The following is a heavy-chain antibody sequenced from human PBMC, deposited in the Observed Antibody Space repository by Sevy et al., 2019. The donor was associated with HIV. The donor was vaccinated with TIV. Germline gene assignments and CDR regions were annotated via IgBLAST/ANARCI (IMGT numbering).Heavy chain of an antibody. CDR2: ISGSGGST. Sequence: GGSLRLSCAASGFTFSSYAMSWVRQAPGKGLEWVSAISGSGGSTYYADSVEGRFTISRNNSKNTLYLQMNSLRAEDTAVYYCAKDLGGGSYPFDYWGQGTLVTVSS. V-gene: IGHV3-23*01. CDR1: GFTFSSYA. D-gene: IGHD1-26*01. CDR3: AKDLGGGSYPFDY. J-gene: IGHJ4*02.